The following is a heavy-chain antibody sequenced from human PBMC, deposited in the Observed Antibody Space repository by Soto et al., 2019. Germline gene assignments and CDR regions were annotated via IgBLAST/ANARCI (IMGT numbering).Heavy chain of an antibody. D-gene: IGHD6-19*01. Sequence: QVQLVQSGAEVKKPGSSVKVSCKASGGTFSSYAISWVRQAPGQGLEWMGGIIHIFGTANCAQKFQGRVTISEDESTSTAYMELSSLRSEDTAVYYCAGELYSSVPSLGMDVWGQGTTVTVSS. CDR1: GGTFSSYA. J-gene: IGHJ6*02. V-gene: IGHV1-69*01. CDR2: IIHIFGTA. CDR3: AGELYSSVPSLGMDV.